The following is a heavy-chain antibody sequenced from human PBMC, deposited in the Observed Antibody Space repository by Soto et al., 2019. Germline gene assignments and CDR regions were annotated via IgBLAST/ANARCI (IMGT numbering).Heavy chain of an antibody. CDR3: AKKVAGSEPFQH. J-gene: IGHJ1*01. V-gene: IGHV3-23*01. CDR2: ISGSGGST. CDR1: GFTFSSYA. Sequence: EVQLLESGGGLVQPGGSLRLSCAASGFTFSSYAMSWVRQAPGKGLEWVSAISGSGGSTYYADSVKGRFTITRDNSKNTLFLQMNSLRAEDTAVYYCAKKVAGSEPFQHWGQGTLVTVSS. D-gene: IGHD6-19*01.